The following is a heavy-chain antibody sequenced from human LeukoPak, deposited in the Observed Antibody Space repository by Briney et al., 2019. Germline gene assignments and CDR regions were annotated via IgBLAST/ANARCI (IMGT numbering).Heavy chain of an antibody. D-gene: IGHD3-10*01. CDR3: ARVELYYGSGSRGFDF. CDR1: LFNLSKLG. J-gene: IGHJ4*02. Sequence: ASVKVSCKASLFNLSKLGITWGRQVPGRGLELLGWISVYNDNTIYAQRFQDRVTMTADTTTTTAYMELRSLTSVDTAVYYCARVELYYGSGSRGFDFWGQGTLVTVSS. V-gene: IGHV1-18*01. CDR2: ISVYNDNT.